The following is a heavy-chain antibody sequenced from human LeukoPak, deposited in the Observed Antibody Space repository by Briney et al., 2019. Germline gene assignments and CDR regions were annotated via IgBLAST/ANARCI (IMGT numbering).Heavy chain of an antibody. V-gene: IGHV3-9*01. D-gene: IGHD3-9*01. CDR3: AKDPNYDILTGAHFDY. CDR1: GFTFDDYA. Sequence: GRSLRLSCAASGFTFDDYAMHWVRQAPGKGLEWVSGISWNSGSIGYADSVKGRLTISRDNAKNSLYLQMNSLRAEDTALYYCAKDPNYDILTGAHFDYWGQGTLVTVSS. CDR2: ISWNSGSI. J-gene: IGHJ4*02.